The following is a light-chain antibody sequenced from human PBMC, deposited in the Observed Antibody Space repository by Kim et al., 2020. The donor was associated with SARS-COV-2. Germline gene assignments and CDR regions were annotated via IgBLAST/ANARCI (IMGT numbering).Light chain of an antibody. V-gene: IGKV3-15*01. CDR2: GAS. Sequence: SVSPGERATLSCRASQSVSSNLAWYQQKSGQAPRLLIHGASTRATGIAARFSGSGSGTEFTLTISSLQSEDFAVYYCQQYNNWWTFGQGTKVDIK. CDR1: QSVSSN. CDR3: QQYNNWWT. J-gene: IGKJ1*01.